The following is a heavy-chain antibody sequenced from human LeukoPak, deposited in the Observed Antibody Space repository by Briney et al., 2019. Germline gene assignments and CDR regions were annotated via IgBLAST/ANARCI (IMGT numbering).Heavy chain of an antibody. J-gene: IGHJ3*02. CDR2: IYSGGST. D-gene: IGHD4/OR15-4a*01. CDR1: GFTVSSNY. V-gene: IGHV3-53*01. Sequence: GGSLRLFCAASGFTVSSNYMSWVRQAPGKGLEWVSVIYSGGSTYYADSVKGRFTISRDNSKNTLYLQMNSLRAEDTAVYYRARGLTLREGNDAFDIWGQGTMVTVSS. CDR3: ARGLTLREGNDAFDI.